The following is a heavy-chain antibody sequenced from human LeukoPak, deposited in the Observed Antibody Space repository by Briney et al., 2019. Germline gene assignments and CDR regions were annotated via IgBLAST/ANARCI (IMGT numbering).Heavy chain of an antibody. Sequence: GGSLRLSCVVSGFTFSDAWMTWVRQAPEKGLEWVGRIKSKSDGGTTDYGAPVKGRFTISRDDSKNTLDLQMNSLTIEDTAVYFCTLRSGYYRGGFDYWGQGTLVTVSS. CDR1: GFTFSDAW. J-gene: IGHJ4*02. CDR2: IKSKSDGGTT. CDR3: TLRSGYYRGGFDY. D-gene: IGHD3-3*01. V-gene: IGHV3-15*01.